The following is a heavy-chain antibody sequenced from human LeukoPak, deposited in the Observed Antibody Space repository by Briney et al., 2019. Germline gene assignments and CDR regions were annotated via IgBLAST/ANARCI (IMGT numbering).Heavy chain of an antibody. V-gene: IGHV1-69*06. CDR1: GGTFTTYA. CDR3: ARSIAARHFDY. J-gene: IGHJ4*02. D-gene: IGHD6-6*01. CDR2: VIPIFGTT. Sequence: SVKVSCKASGGTFTTYAISWVRQAPGQGLEWLGQVIPIFGTTNYAQKFQGRVTMTADKSTSTAFMELSSLRSEDTALYYCARSIAARHFDYWGQGTLVIVSS.